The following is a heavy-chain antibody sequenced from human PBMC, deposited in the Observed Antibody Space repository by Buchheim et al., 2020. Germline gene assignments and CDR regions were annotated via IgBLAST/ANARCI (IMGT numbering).Heavy chain of an antibody. Sequence: QVQLVQSGAEVKKPGASVKVSCKASGYTFTSYYMHWVRQAPGQGLEWMGIINPSGGSTSYAQKFQGRVTMTRDTSTSTVYMELSSLRSEDTAVYYCANQAKDGGDSHYYYYYGMDVWGQGTT. CDR2: INPSGGST. V-gene: IGHV1-46*03. J-gene: IGHJ6*02. CDR1: GYTFTSYY. D-gene: IGHD2-21*02. CDR3: ANQAKDGGDSHYYYYYGMDV.